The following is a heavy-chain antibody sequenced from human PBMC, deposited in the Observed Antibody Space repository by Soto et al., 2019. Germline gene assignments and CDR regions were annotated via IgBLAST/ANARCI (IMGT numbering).Heavy chain of an antibody. Sequence: QVQLVQSGTEMKRPGASVKVSCKTSGYTFINYYIHWVRQAPGEGLEWVGIINPTGSYTSYAQKFQGRVTMTRDTSTSTVYMELSSLKSDDTAVYYCVRDSYSSSSGDSVDYWGQGTLVTVSS. J-gene: IGHJ4*02. CDR3: VRDSYSSSSGDSVDY. CDR1: GYTFINYY. V-gene: IGHV1-46*01. D-gene: IGHD1-26*01. CDR2: INPTGSYT.